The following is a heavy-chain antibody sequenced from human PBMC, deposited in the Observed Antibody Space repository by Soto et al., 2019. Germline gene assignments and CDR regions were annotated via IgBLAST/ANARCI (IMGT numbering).Heavy chain of an antibody. D-gene: IGHD6-13*01. J-gene: IGHJ5*02. V-gene: IGHV3-23*01. CDR2: ISGSGGST. CDR3: AKDKDGYSSSLDHPHWFDP. Sequence: EVQLLASGGGLVQPGGSLRLSCAASGFTFSSYAMSWVRQAPGKGLEWVSAISGSGGSTYYADSVKGRFTISRDNSKNTLYLQMNSLRAEDTAVYYCAKDKDGYSSSLDHPHWFDPWGQGTLVTVSS. CDR1: GFTFSSYA.